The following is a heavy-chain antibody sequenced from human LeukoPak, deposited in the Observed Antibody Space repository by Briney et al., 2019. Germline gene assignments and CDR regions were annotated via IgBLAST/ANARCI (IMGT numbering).Heavy chain of an antibody. CDR2: TYYRSQWLQ. V-gene: IGHV6-1*01. D-gene: IGHD5-18*01. CDR1: GDSVSSDNVA. Sequence: SQTLSLTCDISGDSVSSDNVAWNWIRQSPSRGLEWLGRTYYRSQWLQQYGVSVKGRVTINPDTSKNQISLQLNSVTPDDTAICYCARWIQATGGLDYWGQGTLVTVAS. J-gene: IGHJ4*02. CDR3: ARWIQATGGLDY.